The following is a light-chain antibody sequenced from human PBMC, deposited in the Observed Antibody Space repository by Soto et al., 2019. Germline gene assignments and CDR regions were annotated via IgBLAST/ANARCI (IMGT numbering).Light chain of an antibody. V-gene: IGKV3-11*01. J-gene: IGKJ4*01. Sequence: EIVLTQSPATLSLSPGERATLSCRASQSVSKYLAWYQQKPGQAPRLLIHDASNRATGIPARVSGSGSGTDFTLTISSLEPEEFGGYYCQQRSNWPQITFGGGTKVEIK. CDR2: DAS. CDR1: QSVSKY. CDR3: QQRSNWPQIT.